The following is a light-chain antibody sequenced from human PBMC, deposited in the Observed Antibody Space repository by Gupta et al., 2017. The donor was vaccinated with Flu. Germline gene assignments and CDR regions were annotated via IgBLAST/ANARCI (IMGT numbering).Light chain of an antibody. CDR2: RTN. Sequence: VVSPQPPLPVSPGGTVTLTCASSTGAVTSGYFPNWFQQKPGQAPRALIYRTNNKHAWTPARFSGSLRGGKAALXIXGVQTEXEAEYFCRLFYGGVHVFGGGTKLTVL. CDR1: TGAVTSGYF. CDR3: RLFYGGVHV. V-gene: IGLV7-43*01. J-gene: IGLJ2*01.